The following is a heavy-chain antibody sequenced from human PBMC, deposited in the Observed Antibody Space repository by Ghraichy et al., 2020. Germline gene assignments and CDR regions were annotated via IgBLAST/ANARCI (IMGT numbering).Heavy chain of an antibody. Sequence: SETLSLTCTVSSGSISSSSYFWAWIRQPPGRGLEWIGSIFYTGSTYYNPSLKSRVTISVDTSKNQFSLKLSSVTAAGTAVYYCARHLHLLQLVDPRYYFHYWGQGTLVTVSS. CDR3: ARHLHLLQLVDPRYYFHY. CDR1: SGSISSSSYF. J-gene: IGHJ4*02. D-gene: IGHD1-1*01. CDR2: IFYTGST. V-gene: IGHV4-39*01.